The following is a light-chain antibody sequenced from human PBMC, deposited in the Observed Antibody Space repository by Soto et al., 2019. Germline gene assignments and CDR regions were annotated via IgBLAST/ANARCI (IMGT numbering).Light chain of an antibody. V-gene: IGLV1-40*01. CDR1: SSNIGAGYP. CDR3: QSYDSSLSRRWV. Sequence: QSVLTQPPSVSGAPGQRVTISCTGSSSNIGAGYPVHWYQQLPGTAPKLLIAGNRPSGVPDRFSVSKSGASASLAITGLQAEDEADYYCQSYDSSLSRRWVFGGGTKLTVL. CDR2: G. J-gene: IGLJ3*02.